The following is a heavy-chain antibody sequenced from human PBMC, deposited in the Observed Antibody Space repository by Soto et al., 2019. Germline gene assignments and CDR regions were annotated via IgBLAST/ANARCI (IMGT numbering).Heavy chain of an antibody. Sequence: GGSLRLSCVASGFTFSSYGMHWVRQAPGKGLEWVAVLSYEGSNEYYADSVKGRFTISRDNSKNTLYLQMNSLRAEDTAVYYCAKNHQRAPSRDGYNLIDYWGQGSLVTVSS. V-gene: IGHV3-30*18. CDR3: AKNHQRAPSRDGYNLIDY. J-gene: IGHJ4*02. CDR1: GFTFSSYG. D-gene: IGHD5-12*01. CDR2: LSYEGSNE.